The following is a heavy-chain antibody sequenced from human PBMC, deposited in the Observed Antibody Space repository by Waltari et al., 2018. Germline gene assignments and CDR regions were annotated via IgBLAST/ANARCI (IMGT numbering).Heavy chain of an antibody. V-gene: IGHV4-34*01. D-gene: IGHD6-6*01. CDR2: VNYYGRT. Sequence: QVQLQQWGAGLLRPSETLSLTCAVYGGSFSVYYWSWIRQPPGKGLEWIGGVNYYGRTNYNPSLKSRVTISVDRSKKQFSLKVTSVTAADTALYFCAGVAPIVPYYGLNVWGQGTTVAVSS. J-gene: IGHJ6*02. CDR1: GGSFSVYY. CDR3: AGVAPIVPYYGLNV.